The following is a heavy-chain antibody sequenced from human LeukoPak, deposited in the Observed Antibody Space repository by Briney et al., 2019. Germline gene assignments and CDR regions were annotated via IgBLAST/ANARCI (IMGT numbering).Heavy chain of an antibody. V-gene: IGHV3-64D*09. Sequence: GGSQSLSCSASGFTFSNYALHWVRQAPGKGLEYVSAISSSGGSTYYADSVKGRFTISRDNSKNTLYLQMSSLRAEDTAVYYCVKETYDSSAPHAGLGDAVSIWDQETMVTVSS. D-gene: IGHD3-22*01. CDR3: VKETYDSSAPHAGLGDAVSI. J-gene: IGHJ3*02. CDR1: GFTFSNYA. CDR2: ISSSGGST.